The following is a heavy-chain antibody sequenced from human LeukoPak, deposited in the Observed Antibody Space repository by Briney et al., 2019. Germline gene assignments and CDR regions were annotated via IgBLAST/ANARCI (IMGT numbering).Heavy chain of an antibody. CDR3: SRGVSSGWFYFDY. D-gene: IGHD6-19*01. V-gene: IGHV3-49*03. Sequence: PGGSLRLSCTASGFTFCDYAVSWFRQAPGKGLDWVGFIRSKANGGTIQYAASVKGRFTISRDDSKSIAYLQMNRLKTEDTAVDYCSRGVSSGWFYFDYWGQGTLVTVSS. CDR2: IRSKANGGTI. CDR1: GFTFCDYA. J-gene: IGHJ4*02.